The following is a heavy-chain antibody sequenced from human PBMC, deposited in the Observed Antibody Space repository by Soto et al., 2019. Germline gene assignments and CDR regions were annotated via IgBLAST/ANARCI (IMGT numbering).Heavy chain of an antibody. D-gene: IGHD3-3*01. V-gene: IGHV3-48*01. CDR3: ARDKPPSGYEKFDY. Sequence: GGSLRLSCAASGFTFSSYSMNWVRQAPGKGLEWVLYINSGSSTIYYADSVKGRFTISRDNAKNSLYLQLNSLRAEDTAVYYCARDKPPSGYEKFDYWGQGTLVTVSS. J-gene: IGHJ4*02. CDR2: INSGSSTI. CDR1: GFTFSSYS.